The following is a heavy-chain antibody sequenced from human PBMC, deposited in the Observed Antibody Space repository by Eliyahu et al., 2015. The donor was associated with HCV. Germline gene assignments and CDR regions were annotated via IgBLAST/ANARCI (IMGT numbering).Heavy chain of an antibody. CDR1: GFTFSSYX. D-gene: IGHD2-15*01. V-gene: IGHV3-64D*08. CDR2: ISSNGGST. J-gene: IGHJ6*02. CDR3: VKDGKYCSGGSCYGPLGGYYYGMDV. Sequence: EVQLVESGGGLVQPGGSLRLSCSASGFTFSSYXMHWVRXAPGKGLEYVSAISSNGGSTYYADSVKGRFTISRDNSKNTLYLQMSSLRAEDTAVYYCVKDGKYCSGGSCYGPLGGYYYGMDVWGQGTTVTVSS.